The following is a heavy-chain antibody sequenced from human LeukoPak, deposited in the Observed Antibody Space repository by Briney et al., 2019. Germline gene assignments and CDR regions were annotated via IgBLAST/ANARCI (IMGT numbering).Heavy chain of an antibody. CDR3: VRVKGSYFDY. CDR2: ISSSGSAI. V-gene: IGHV3-48*01. J-gene: IGHJ4*02. Sequence: GGSLRLSCAASGFPLSSYSINWVRQAPGKGLEWVSYISSSGSAIYYVDSVKGRFTVSRDNAKNFLFLQMNSPRAEDTAVYYCVRVKGSYFDYWGQGALVTVSS. D-gene: IGHD2-15*01. CDR1: GFPLSSYS.